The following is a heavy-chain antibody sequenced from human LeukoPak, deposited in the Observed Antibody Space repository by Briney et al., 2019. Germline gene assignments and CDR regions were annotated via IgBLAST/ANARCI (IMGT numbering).Heavy chain of an antibody. J-gene: IGHJ4*02. Sequence: SETLSLTCTVSGGSISSYYWSWIRQPPGKGLEWIGYIYYSGSNHYNPSLKSRVTISVDTSKNQFSPKLSSVTAADTAVYYCAREVPGWNYFDYWGQGTLVTVSS. CDR2: IYYSGSN. D-gene: IGHD3-9*01. CDR3: AREVPGWNYFDY. CDR1: GGSISSYY. V-gene: IGHV4-59*01.